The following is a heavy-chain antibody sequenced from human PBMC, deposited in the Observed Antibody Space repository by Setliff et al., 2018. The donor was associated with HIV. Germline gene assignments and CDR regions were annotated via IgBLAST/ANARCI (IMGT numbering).Heavy chain of an antibody. CDR3: AKGFRPVDTALVSGPTY. J-gene: IGHJ4*02. CDR1: GFTFSSYA. D-gene: IGHD5-18*01. Sequence: RLSCAASGFTFSSYAMSWVRQTPEKGLEWVSIITSGGSTYYADSAKSRFIISRDNSQNTLYLQMNSLRADDTAIYYCAKGFRPVDTALVSGPTYWGQGIRVTVSS. V-gene: IGHV3-23*01. CDR2: ITSGGST.